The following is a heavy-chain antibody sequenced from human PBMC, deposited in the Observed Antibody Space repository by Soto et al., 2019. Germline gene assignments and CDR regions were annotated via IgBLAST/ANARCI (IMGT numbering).Heavy chain of an antibody. CDR3: AREILTGTNYYMDV. CDR1: GFTFSSYW. Sequence: GGSLGLSCAASGFTFSSYWMSWVRQAPGKGLEWVANIKQDGSEKYYVDSVKGRFTISRDNDKNSLYLQMNSLRAEDTAVYYCAREILTGTNYYMDVWGKGTTVTVSS. J-gene: IGHJ6*03. D-gene: IGHD1-20*01. CDR2: IKQDGSEK. V-gene: IGHV3-7*01.